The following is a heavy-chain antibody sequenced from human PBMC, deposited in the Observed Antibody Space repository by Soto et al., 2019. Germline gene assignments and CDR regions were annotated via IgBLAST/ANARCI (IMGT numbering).Heavy chain of an antibody. J-gene: IGHJ4*02. Sequence: QLQLQESGSGLVKPSQTLSLTCAVCGGSISSGGYSWSWIRQPPGKGLEWIGYIYHSGSTYYNPSLKSRVTISVDRSNNQFSLKLSSVTAAYTAVYYCARWTVVRNFDYWGQGTLVTVSA. V-gene: IGHV4-30-2*01. CDR2: IYHSGST. CDR3: ARWTVVRNFDY. D-gene: IGHD3-10*01. CDR1: GGSISSGGYS.